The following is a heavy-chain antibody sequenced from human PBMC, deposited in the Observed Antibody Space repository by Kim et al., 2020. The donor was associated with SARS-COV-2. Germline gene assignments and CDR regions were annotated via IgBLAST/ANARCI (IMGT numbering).Heavy chain of an antibody. V-gene: IGHV3-48*04. J-gene: IGHJ4*02. CDR3: ARDGRRNGDYDL. CDR1: GFTFANYG. D-gene: IGHD3-3*01. CDR2: ISGTGDII. Sequence: GGSLRLSCGASGFTFANYGLEWVRQTPGKGLEWLSFISGTGDIIQYADSVKGRFTVSRDNTKDSLYLQMNSLTAEDTAVYYCARDGRRNGDYDLWGQGTL.